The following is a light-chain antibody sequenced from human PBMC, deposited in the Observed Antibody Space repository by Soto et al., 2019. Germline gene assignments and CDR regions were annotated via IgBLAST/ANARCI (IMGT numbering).Light chain of an antibody. CDR2: AAS. J-gene: IGKJ5*01. V-gene: IGKV1-9*01. Sequence: DIQLTQSPSFLSASVGDRVTITCRASQGLSSDLAWYQQKPGKAPKLLIYAASTLQSVVPSRFSGSGSGPEFTLTISSLQPEDFATYYCQQLNSYPITFGQGTPLEIK. CDR1: QGLSSD. CDR3: QQLNSYPIT.